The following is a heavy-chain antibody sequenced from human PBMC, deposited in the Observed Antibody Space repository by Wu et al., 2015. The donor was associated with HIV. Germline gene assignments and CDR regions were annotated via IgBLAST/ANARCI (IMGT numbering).Heavy chain of an antibody. D-gene: IGHD3-10*01. CDR3: ARGGMLLWFGELSGWFDP. V-gene: IGHV1-69*06. J-gene: IGHJ5*02. CDR1: GGTFSSYG. CDR2: IIPSLGTT. Sequence: QVQLVQSGAEVKKPGASVRVSCKASGGTFSSYGISWVRQAPGQGLEWMGGIIPSLGTTNYAQKFQGRLTITADKSTSTVYMELSRLRSEDTAVYYCARGGMLLWFGELSGWFDPWGQGTLVTVSS.